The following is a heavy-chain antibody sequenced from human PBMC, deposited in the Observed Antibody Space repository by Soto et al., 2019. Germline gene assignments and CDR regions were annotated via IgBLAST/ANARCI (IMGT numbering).Heavy chain of an antibody. J-gene: IGHJ5*02. CDR3: AREGXVXXTQAFGP. CDR1: GXTXXIYY. Sequence: QGQLMQSGAEVRKPGASVRLSCKASGXTXXIYYIHXXRRAPGHGLEWMGWLNPNSGDTRYSQQFQGRVTMTRDTSMNTVYMDLTGLTSGDTAVXYCAREGXVXXTQAFGPWGQGSQVTVSS. CDR2: LNPNSGDT. D-gene: IGHD3-16*01. V-gene: IGHV1-2*02.